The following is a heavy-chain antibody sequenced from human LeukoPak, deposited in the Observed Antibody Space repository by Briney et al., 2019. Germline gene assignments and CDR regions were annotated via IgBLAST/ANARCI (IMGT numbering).Heavy chain of an antibody. CDR2: ISGGDVST. CDR1: GFTFSHSA. CDR3: AKDDDWLRFEH. Sequence: GGSLRLSCAASGFTFSHSAMSWVRQAPGKGLEWVSNISGGDVSTYYADSVKGRFTISRDNSNHMLYLQMNSLIAEDTAIYYCAKDDDWLRFEHWGRGTPVSVSS. D-gene: IGHD5-12*01. J-gene: IGHJ4*02. V-gene: IGHV3-23*01.